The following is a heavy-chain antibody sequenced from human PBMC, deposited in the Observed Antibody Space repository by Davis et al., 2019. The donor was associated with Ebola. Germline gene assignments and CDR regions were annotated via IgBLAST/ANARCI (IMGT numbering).Heavy chain of an antibody. Sequence: GGSLRLSCAASGFTFSSFGMHWVRQAPGKGLEWVATIWYDGINKDYADSVKGRFTISRDNSKKTLYLQMNSLRAEDTAVYYCAKSGLSFGVVKYHYGMDVWGKGTTVTVSS. D-gene: IGHD3-3*01. CDR2: IWYDGINK. J-gene: IGHJ6*04. CDR1: GFTFSSFG. V-gene: IGHV3-33*06. CDR3: AKSGLSFGVVKYHYGMDV.